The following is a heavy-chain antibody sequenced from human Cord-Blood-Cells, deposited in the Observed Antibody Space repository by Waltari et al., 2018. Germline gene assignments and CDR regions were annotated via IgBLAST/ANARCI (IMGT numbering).Heavy chain of an antibody. Sequence: QVQLQESGPGLVKPSETLSLTCTVSGASICSYYWSWIRPPPGKGLEWIGRIYTSGSTNYNPSLKSRVTMSVDTSKNQFSLKLSSVTAADTAVYYCARDSVVATRRRYYYYYGMDVWGQGTTVTVSS. J-gene: IGHJ6*02. CDR3: ARDSVVATRRRYYYYYGMDV. CDR1: GASICSYY. CDR2: IYTSGST. D-gene: IGHD5-12*01. V-gene: IGHV4-4*07.